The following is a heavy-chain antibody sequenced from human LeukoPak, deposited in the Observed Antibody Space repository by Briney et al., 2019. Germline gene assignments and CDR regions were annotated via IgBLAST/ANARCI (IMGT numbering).Heavy chain of an antibody. CDR3: TTLHYGGNPLGY. CDR2: IRSNTNNYAT. D-gene: IGHD4-23*01. Sequence: GGSLRLSCAASGFTFSGSAIHWVRQAAGKGLEWVGRIRSNTNNYATAYAASVKGRFTISRDDSKNTAYLQMNSLKTEDTAVYYCTTLHYGGNPLGYWGQGTLVTVPS. CDR1: GFTFSGSA. V-gene: IGHV3-73*01. J-gene: IGHJ4*02.